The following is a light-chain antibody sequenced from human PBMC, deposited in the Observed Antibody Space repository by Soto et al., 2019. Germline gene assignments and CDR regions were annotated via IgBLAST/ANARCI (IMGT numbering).Light chain of an antibody. CDR3: SSYTTYNTGV. CDR1: SSDVGGYNY. Sequence: QSALTQPASMSGSPGQSITISCTGTSSDVGGYNYVSWYQQHPGKAPKLMIYEVSNRPSGVSNRFSGSKSGNTASLTISGLQAEDEADYYCSSYTTYNTGVFGGGTKVTVL. V-gene: IGLV2-14*01. J-gene: IGLJ3*02. CDR2: EVS.